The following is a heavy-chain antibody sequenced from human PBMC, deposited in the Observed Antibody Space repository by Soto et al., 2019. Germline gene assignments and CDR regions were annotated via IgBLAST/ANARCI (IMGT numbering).Heavy chain of an antibody. CDR1: GCSISSYY. CDR3: ERSNSAVWRADFWSGYTNWFDP. CDR2: IYYSGST. V-gene: IGHV4-59*01. D-gene: IGHD3-3*01. Sequence: SETLSLTCTVSGCSISSYYWSWIRQPPGKGLEWIGYIYYSGSTNYNASLKSRVTISVDTSKNQFTLNLSSVTAADTAVYYCERSNSAVWRADFWSGYTNWFDPWGQGTLVTVSS. J-gene: IGHJ5*02.